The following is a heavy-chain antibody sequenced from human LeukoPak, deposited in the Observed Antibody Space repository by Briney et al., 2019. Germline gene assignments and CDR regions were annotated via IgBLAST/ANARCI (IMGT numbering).Heavy chain of an antibody. D-gene: IGHD6-19*01. CDR1: GGSISSGSYY. CDR2: IYTSGST. J-gene: IGHJ4*02. Sequence: PSQTLSLTCTVSGGSISSGSYYWSWIRQPAGKGLEWIGRIYTSGSTNYNPSLKSRVTISVDTSKNQSSLKLSSVTAADTAVYYCARDPGSGWYGVDYWGQGTLVTVSS. V-gene: IGHV4-61*02. CDR3: ARDPGSGWYGVDY.